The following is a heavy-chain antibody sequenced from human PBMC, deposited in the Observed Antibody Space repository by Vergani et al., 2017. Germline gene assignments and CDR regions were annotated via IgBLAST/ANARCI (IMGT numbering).Heavy chain of an antibody. D-gene: IGHD2-21*02. CDR1: GGSFTKYY. V-gene: IGHV4-34*01. Sequence: QVQLQQWGAGLLKPSETLSLKCAVYGGSFTKYYWSWIRQPPGKGLEWIGEVNNSGSINYSPSLKSGVTISIDTSKQQFSLTLGSVTAADTAVYYCARVSRFSDPRHYYHYHYMDVWGDGTTVTVS. CDR3: ARVSRFSDPRHYYHYHYMDV. CDR2: VNNSGSI. J-gene: IGHJ6*03.